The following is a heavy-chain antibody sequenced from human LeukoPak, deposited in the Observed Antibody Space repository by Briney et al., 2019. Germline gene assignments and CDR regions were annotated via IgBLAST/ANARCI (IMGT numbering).Heavy chain of an antibody. J-gene: IGHJ4*02. D-gene: IGHD1-26*01. CDR2: ISDSGGST. V-gene: IGHV3-23*01. CDR3: AKSKWERLLFTHSDY. CDR1: GFTFSSYG. Sequence: PGGSLRLSCAASGFTFSSYGMSWVRQAPGKGLEWVSAISDSGGSTYYADSVKGRFTISRDNSKNTLYLQMSSLRVEDTAVYYCAKSKWERLLFTHSDYWGQGTLVTVSS.